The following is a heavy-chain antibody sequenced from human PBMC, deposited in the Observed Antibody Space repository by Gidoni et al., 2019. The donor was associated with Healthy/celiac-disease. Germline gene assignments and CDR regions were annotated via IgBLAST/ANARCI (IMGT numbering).Heavy chain of an antibody. D-gene: IGHD5-12*01. CDR2: IKHSGST. Sequence: QVQLQQWGAGRLKPSENQPLTCAVSGGSLGGYYWSWLRQPPGKGLEWIAAIKHSGSTNYTPSLKIRVTISVDTSKNPFSLKLTSVTAADTAVYSCACRGRKFDYWGQGTLVTVSS. J-gene: IGHJ4*02. CDR3: ACRGRKFDY. CDR1: GGSLGGYY. V-gene: IGHV4-34*01.